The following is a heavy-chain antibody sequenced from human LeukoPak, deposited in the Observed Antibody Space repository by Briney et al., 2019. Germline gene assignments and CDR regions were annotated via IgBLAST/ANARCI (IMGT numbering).Heavy chain of an antibody. CDR3: ARVSELTPLTSGTSLSTVYYGMDV. CDR1: GYTFTSYG. D-gene: IGHD1-7*01. CDR2: ISAYNGNT. Sequence: GASVKVSCKASGYTFTSYGISWVRQAPGQGLEWMGWISAYNGNTNYAQKLQGGVTMTTDTSTSTAYMELRSLRSDDTAVYYCARVSELTPLTSGTSLSTVYYGMDVWGQGTTVTVSS. J-gene: IGHJ6*02. V-gene: IGHV1-18*01.